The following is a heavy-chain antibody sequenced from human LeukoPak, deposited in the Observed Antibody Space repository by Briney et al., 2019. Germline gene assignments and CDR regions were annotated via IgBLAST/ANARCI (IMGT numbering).Heavy chain of an antibody. CDR2: ISGSGGST. CDR3: ANWRGAKLWFGEL. Sequence: GGSLRLSCAASGFTFSSYAMSWVRQAPGKGLEWVSAISGSGGSTYCADSVKGRFTISRDNSKNTLYLQMNSLRAEDTAVYYCANWRGAKLWFGELWGQGTLVTVSS. D-gene: IGHD3-10*01. CDR1: GFTFSSYA. V-gene: IGHV3-23*01. J-gene: IGHJ4*02.